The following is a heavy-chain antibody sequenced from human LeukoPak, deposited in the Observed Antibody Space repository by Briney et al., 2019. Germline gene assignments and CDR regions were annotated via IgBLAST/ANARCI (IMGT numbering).Heavy chain of an antibody. CDR2: INTNTGNP. D-gene: IGHD3-16*01. Sequence: ASVKVSCKASGYTFTSYAMNWVRQAPGQGLEWMGWINTNTGNPTYAQGFTGRFVFSLDTSVSTAYLQISSLKAEDTAVYYCARGSIMITFGGVIGPRDFDYWGQGTLVTVSS. CDR1: GYTFTSYA. CDR3: ARGSIMITFGGVIGPRDFDY. V-gene: IGHV7-4-1*02. J-gene: IGHJ4*02.